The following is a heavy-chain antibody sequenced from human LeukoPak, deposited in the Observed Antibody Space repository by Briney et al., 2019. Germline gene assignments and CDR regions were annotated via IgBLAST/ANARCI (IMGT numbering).Heavy chain of an antibody. Sequence: ASVKVSCKASGYTFTGYYMHWVRQAPGQGLEWMGWISAYNGDTNYAQKLRGRVTMTTDTSTSTAYMELRSLRSDDTAVYYCARRGDYFDYWGQGTLVTVSS. CDR1: GYTFTGYY. CDR3: ARRGDYFDY. J-gene: IGHJ4*02. V-gene: IGHV1-18*04. CDR2: ISAYNGDT.